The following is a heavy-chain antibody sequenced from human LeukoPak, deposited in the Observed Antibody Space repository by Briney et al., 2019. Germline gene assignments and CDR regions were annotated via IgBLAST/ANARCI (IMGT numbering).Heavy chain of an antibody. CDR1: GGSISSGGYS. J-gene: IGHJ3*02. D-gene: IGHD3-10*01. CDR3: ARDVGFGEFTDAFDI. Sequence: SETLSLTCAVSGGSISSGGYSWSWIRQPPGKGLEWIGYIYHSGSTYYNPSLKSRVTISVDRSKNQFSLKLSSVTAADTAVYYCARDVGFGEFTDAFDIWGQGTMVTVSS. V-gene: IGHV4-30-2*01. CDR2: IYHSGST.